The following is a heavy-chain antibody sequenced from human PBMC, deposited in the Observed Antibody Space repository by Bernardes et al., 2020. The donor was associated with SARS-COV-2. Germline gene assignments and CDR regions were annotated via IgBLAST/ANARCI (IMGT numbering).Heavy chain of an antibody. CDR1: GASIRSGSYY. V-gene: IGHV4-61*02. J-gene: IGHJ5*02. CDR2: IYTSGST. Sequence: SETLSLTCTVSGASIRSGSYYWSWILQPAGKGLEWIGRIYTSGSTNYNPSLKSRVTISVDTSKNQFSLKLSSVTAADTAVYYCARDSGWAAAGIWFDPWGQGTLVTVSS. D-gene: IGHD6-13*01. CDR3: ARDSGWAAAGIWFDP.